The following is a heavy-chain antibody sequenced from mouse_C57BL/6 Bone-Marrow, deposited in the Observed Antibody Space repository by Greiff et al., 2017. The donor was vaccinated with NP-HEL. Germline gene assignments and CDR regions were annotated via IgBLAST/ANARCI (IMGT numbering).Heavy chain of an antibody. Sequence: VQGVESGPGLVQPSQCLSITCTVSGFSLTSYGVHWVRQSPGKGLEWLGVIWSGGSTDYNAAFISRLSISKDNSKSQVFFKMNSLQADDTAIYYCAGYDTGFAYWGQGTLVTVSA. J-gene: IGHJ3*01. V-gene: IGHV2-2*01. D-gene: IGHD2-2*01. CDR2: IWSGGST. CDR1: GFSLTSYG. CDR3: AGYDTGFAY.